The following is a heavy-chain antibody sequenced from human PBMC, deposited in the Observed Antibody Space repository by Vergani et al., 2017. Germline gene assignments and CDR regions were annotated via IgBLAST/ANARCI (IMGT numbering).Heavy chain of an antibody. J-gene: IGHJ4*02. V-gene: IGHV4-61*05. CDR2: IYHSGST. CDR1: GGSITSSSYY. CDR3: AREHSSGQEFDC. D-gene: IGHD6-19*01. Sequence: QLHLQESGPGLVKPSETLSLTCTVSGGSITSSSYYWGWIRQPPGKGLEWIGNIYHSGSTNSNPSLKSRVTISVDKSKNQFSLKLSSVTAADTAVYYCAREHSSGQEFDCWGQGTLVIVSS.